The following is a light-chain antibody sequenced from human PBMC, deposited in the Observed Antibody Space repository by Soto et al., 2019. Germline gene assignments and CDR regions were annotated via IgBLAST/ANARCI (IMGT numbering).Light chain of an antibody. CDR3: QQYGSSPWT. Sequence: EIVLTQSPGTLSLSPGERATLSCRASQSVSSSYLAWDQQKPGQAPRLLIYGASSRATGIPDRFSGSGSGTHFTLTISRLEPEDFAVYYCQQYGSSPWTFGQGTKVEIK. V-gene: IGKV3-20*01. CDR2: GAS. CDR1: QSVSSSY. J-gene: IGKJ1*01.